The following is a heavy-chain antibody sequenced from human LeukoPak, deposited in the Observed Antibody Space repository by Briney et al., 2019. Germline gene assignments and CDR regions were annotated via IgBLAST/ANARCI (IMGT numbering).Heavy chain of an antibody. V-gene: IGHV4-59*01. CDR2: ISYTGST. Sequence: SETLSLTCTVSGGSISTFYWSWIRQPPGKELEFIGYISYTGSTNYNPSLRSRVTISLDTSKNHFSLKLNSVTAADTAVYYCARHGYSSGSLAWFDPWGQGTQVTVSS. D-gene: IGHD6-19*01. CDR3: ARHGYSSGSLAWFDP. CDR1: GGSISTFY. J-gene: IGHJ5*02.